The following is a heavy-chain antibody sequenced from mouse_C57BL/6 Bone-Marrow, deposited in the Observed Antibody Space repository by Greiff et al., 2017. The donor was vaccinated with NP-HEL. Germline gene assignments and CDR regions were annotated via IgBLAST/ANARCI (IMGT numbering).Heavy chain of an antibody. CDR3: AIDYDYDGFAY. V-gene: IGHV1-85*01. Sequence: VKVVESGPELVKPGASVKLSCKASGYTFTSYDINWVKQRPGQGLEWIGWIYPRDGSTKYNEKFKGKATLAVDTSSSTAYMELHSLTSEDSAVYFCAIDYDYDGFAYWGQGTLVTVSA. D-gene: IGHD2-4*01. CDR2: IYPRDGST. J-gene: IGHJ3*01. CDR1: GYTFTSYD.